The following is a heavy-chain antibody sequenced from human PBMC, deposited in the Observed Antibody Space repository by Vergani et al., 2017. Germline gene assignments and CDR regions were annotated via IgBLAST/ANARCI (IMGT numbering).Heavy chain of an antibody. D-gene: IGHD5-18*01. J-gene: IGHJ5*02. CDR3: ARGVAPTYTDWFDP. CDR1: GGTFSSYT. CDR2: IIPILGIA. Sequence: QVQLVQSGAEVKKPGSSVKVSCKASGGTFSSYTISWVRQAPGQGLELMGRIIPILGIANYAQKFQGRVTITADKSTSTAYMELSSLGSEDTAVYYCARGVAPTYTDWFDPWGQGTLVTVAS. V-gene: IGHV1-69*02.